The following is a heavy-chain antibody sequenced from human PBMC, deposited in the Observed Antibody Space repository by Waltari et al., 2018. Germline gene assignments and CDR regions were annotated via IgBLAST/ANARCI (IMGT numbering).Heavy chain of an antibody. Sequence: QVQLQESGPGLVKTSETLSLTCAVSGYSISSGYYWGWIRQPPGKGLEWIGSIYHSGSTYYNPSLKSRVTISVDTSKNQFSLKLSSVTAADTAVYYCARRAAIAATGPTYYMDVWGKGTTVTVSS. CDR3: ARRAAIAATGPTYYMDV. V-gene: IGHV4-38-2*01. CDR1: GYSISSGYY. J-gene: IGHJ6*03. D-gene: IGHD6-13*01. CDR2: IYHSGST.